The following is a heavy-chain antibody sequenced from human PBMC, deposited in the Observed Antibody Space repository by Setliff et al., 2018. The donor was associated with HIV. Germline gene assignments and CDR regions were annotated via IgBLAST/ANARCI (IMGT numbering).Heavy chain of an antibody. J-gene: IGHJ5*02. D-gene: IGHD4-17*01. Sequence: SSETLSLTCAVSGVSISSSNWWSWVRQPPGKGLEWIGEIYFNLQTNYNPAFKSRVSMGLDNAKHQFSLRLTSVTAAATAIYYCTRDWRAYGLMGSWGQGMLVTVSS. CDR2: IYFNLQT. V-gene: IGHV4-4*02. CDR1: GVSISSSNW. CDR3: TRDWRAYGLMGS.